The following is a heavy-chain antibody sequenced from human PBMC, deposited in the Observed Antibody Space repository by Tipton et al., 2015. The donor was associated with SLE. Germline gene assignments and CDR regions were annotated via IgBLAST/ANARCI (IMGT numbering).Heavy chain of an antibody. D-gene: IGHD5/OR15-5a*01. J-gene: IGHJ3*02. CDR3: AREVNIVDDSDAFDI. CDR1: GGSFSGYY. CDR2: INHSGTT. Sequence: GLVKPSETLSLTCVVYGGSFSGYYWSWIRQSPGKGLEWIGEINHSGTTNYNLSLKSRVTMSADTSRNQFSLTLRSVSAADTAVYYCAREVNIVDDSDAFDIWGQGTMVTVSP. V-gene: IGHV4-34*01.